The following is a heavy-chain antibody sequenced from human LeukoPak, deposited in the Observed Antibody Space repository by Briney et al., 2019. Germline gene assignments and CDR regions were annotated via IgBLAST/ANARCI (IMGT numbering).Heavy chain of an antibody. J-gene: IGHJ4*02. CDR1: GGTFCSYA. V-gene: IGHV1-69*05. CDR2: IIPIFGTA. Sequence: SVKVSCKASGGTFCSYAISWVRQAPGQGLEWMGRIIPIFGTANYAQKFQGRVTITTDESTSTAYMELSSLRSEDTAVYYCAREVAAAGTSRGSFDYWGQGTLVTVSS. CDR3: AREVAAAGTSRGSFDY. D-gene: IGHD6-13*01.